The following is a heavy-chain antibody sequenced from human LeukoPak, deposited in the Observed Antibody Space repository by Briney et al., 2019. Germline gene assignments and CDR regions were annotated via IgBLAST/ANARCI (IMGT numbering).Heavy chain of an antibody. CDR2: IYYSGST. D-gene: IGHD3-10*01. CDR1: GGSISSYY. J-gene: IGHJ6*02. V-gene: IGHV4-59*06. Sequence: SETLSLTCTVSGGSISSYYWSWIRQHPGKGLEWIGYIYYSGSTYYNPSLKSRVTISVDTSKNQFSLKLSSVTAADTAVYYCARAPSARLNYYYGMDVWGQGTTVTVSS. CDR3: ARAPSARLNYYYGMDV.